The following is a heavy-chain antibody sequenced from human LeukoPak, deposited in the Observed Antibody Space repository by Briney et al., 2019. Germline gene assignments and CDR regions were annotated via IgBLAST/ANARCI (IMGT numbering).Heavy chain of an antibody. V-gene: IGHV4-59*01. J-gene: IGHJ5*02. Sequence: SETLSLTCTVSGGSISSYYWSWIRQPPGKGLEWIGYIYYSGSTNYNPSLKSRVTISVDTSKNQFSLKLSSVTAADTAVYYCARQGLLWFGELLDWFDPWGQGTLVTVSS. D-gene: IGHD3-10*01. CDR3: ARQGLLWFGELLDWFDP. CDR2: IYYSGST. CDR1: GGSISSYY.